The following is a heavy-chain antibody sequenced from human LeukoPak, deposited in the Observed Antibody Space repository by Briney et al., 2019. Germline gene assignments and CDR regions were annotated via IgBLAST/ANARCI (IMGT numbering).Heavy chain of an antibody. D-gene: IGHD1-7*01. CDR1: GFTFSSYG. CDR3: ARDRLFGNLPDY. CDR2: IRSDGSNK. Sequence: GGSLRLSCAASGFTFSSYGMHWVRQAPGKGLEWVAFIRSDGSNKYYADSVKGRFTISRDNAKNTLNLQMNSLRAEDTAVYYCARDRLFGNLPDYWGQGTLVTVSS. J-gene: IGHJ4*02. V-gene: IGHV3-30*02.